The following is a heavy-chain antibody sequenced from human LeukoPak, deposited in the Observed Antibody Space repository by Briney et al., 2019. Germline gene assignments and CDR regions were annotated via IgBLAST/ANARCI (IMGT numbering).Heavy chain of an antibody. CDR3: TTVYDSSGYYRRGFDY. J-gene: IGHJ4*02. D-gene: IGHD3-22*01. CDR2: IKSKTDGGTT. CDR1: GFTFSNAW. Sequence: GGSLRLSCAVSGFTFSNAWMNWVRQAPGKGLEWVGRIKSKTDGGTTDYAAPVKGRFTISRDDSKNTLYLQMNSLKTEVTAVYYCTTVYDSSGYYRRGFDYWGQGTLVTVSS. V-gene: IGHV3-15*07.